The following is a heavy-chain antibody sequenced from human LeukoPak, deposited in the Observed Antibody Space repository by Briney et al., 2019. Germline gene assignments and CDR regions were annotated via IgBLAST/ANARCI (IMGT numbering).Heavy chain of an antibody. CDR1: GGSLSGYY. J-gene: IGHJ4*02. D-gene: IGHD1-26*01. CDR3: ARGPYSGRHFDY. V-gene: IGHV4-34*01. Sequence: SETLSLTCAVYGGSLSGYYWSWIRQPPGKGLEWIGEINHSGSTNYNPSLKSRVTISVDTSKNQFSLKLSSVTAADTAVYYCARGPYSGRHFDYWGQGTLVTVSS. CDR2: INHSGST.